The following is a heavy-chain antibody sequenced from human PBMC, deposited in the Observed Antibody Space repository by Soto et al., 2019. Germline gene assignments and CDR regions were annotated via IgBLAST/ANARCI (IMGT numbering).Heavy chain of an antibody. CDR3: ATAGHSSYDYIWGSYFGY. V-gene: IGHV4-30-2*02. Sequence: SETLSLTCAVSGGSISSGGYSWSWIRQPPGKGLEWIGYIYHSGSTYYNPSLKSRVTISVDRSKNQFSLKLSSLRSEDTAVYYCATAGHSSYDYIWGSYFGYWGQGTLVTVSS. D-gene: IGHD3-16*01. J-gene: IGHJ4*02. CDR1: GGSISSGGYS. CDR2: IYHSGST.